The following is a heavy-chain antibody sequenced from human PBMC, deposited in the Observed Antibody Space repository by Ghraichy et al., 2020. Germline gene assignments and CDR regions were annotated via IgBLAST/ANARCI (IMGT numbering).Heavy chain of an antibody. V-gene: IGHV3-64D*09. Sequence: GGSLRLSCSASGFTFSSYAMHWVRQAPGKGLEYVSAISSNGGSTYYADSVKGRFTISRDNSKNTLYLQMSSLRAEDTAVYYCVKVLRGGRVTTFYYGMDVWGQGTTVTVSS. CDR1: GFTFSSYA. CDR2: ISSNGGST. CDR3: VKVLRGGRVTTFYYGMDV. J-gene: IGHJ6*02. D-gene: IGHD4-11*01.